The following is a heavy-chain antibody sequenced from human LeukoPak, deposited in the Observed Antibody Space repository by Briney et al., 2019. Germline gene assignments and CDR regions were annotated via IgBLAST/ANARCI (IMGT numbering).Heavy chain of an antibody. D-gene: IGHD5-18*01. V-gene: IGHV1-2*02. CDR1: GYTFTGCF. CDR3: ARSAYNYGYVYFDH. Sequence: ASVKVSCKASGYTFTGCFIHYVRQAPGQGLEWMGWIDPNSDNIRYSETFKDRVTMTRDTSTNTAYMELSWLRSDDTAVYYCARSAYNYGYVYFDHWGQGTLFIVSS. CDR2: IDPNSDNI. J-gene: IGHJ4*02.